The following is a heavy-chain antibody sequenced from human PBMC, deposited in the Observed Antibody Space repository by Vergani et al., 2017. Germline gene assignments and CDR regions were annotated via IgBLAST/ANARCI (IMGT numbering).Heavy chain of an antibody. CDR3: ASAIINSSGWYDYWFDP. Sequence: QVQLQESGPGLVKPSQTLSLTCTVSGGSISSGGYYWSWIRQHPGKGLEWIWYIYYSGSTYYNPSLKSRVTISVDTSKNQFSLKLSSVTAADTAVYYCASAIINSSGWYDYWFDPWGQGTLVTVSS. V-gene: IGHV4-31*03. CDR1: GGSISSGGYY. CDR2: IYYSGST. J-gene: IGHJ5*02. D-gene: IGHD6-19*01.